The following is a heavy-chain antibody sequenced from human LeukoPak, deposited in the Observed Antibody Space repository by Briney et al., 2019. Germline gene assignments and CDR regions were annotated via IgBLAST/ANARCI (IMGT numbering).Heavy chain of an antibody. J-gene: IGHJ4*02. Sequence: GSSVKVSCKASGGTFSSYAISWVRQAPGQGLEWMGRIIPTLGIANYAQKLQGRVTMTTDTSTSTAYMELRSLRSDDTAVYYCARDLIAVAGTGRDYWGQGTLVTVSS. CDR2: IIPTLGIA. D-gene: IGHD6-19*01. V-gene: IGHV1-69*04. CDR1: GGTFSSYA. CDR3: ARDLIAVAGTGRDY.